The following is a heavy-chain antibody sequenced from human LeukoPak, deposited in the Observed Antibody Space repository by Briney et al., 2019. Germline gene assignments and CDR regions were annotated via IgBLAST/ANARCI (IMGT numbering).Heavy chain of an antibody. CDR3: AREDQEAFFDY. Sequence: GGSLRLSCAASGFTFSSYWMHWVRQAPGKGLVWVSRINSDGSSTSYADSVKGRFTISRDNAKNTLYLQMNSLRAEDTAVYYCAREDQEAFFDYWGQGTLVTVSS. D-gene: IGHD3-3*02. CDR2: INSDGSST. CDR1: GFTFSSYW. J-gene: IGHJ4*02. V-gene: IGHV3-74*01.